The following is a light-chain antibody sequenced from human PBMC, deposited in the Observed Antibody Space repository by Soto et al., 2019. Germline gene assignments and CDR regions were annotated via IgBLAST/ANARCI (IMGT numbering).Light chain of an antibody. CDR2: GAS. CDR1: QSVSSN. V-gene: IGKV3-15*01. J-gene: IGKJ2*01. CDR3: QQYDNYPYT. Sequence: ILMSQSPSPQSLSLGHIATLSCRASQSVSSNLAWYQQKPGQAPRLLIYGASVRATGVPARFSGSGSGTEFTLTISSLQSEDYAVYFCQQYDNYPYTFGQGTKVDIK.